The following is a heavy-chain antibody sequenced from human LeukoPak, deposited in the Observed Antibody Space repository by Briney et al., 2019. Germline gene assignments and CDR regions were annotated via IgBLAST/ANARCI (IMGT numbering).Heavy chain of an antibody. Sequence: SETLSLTCAVYGGSFSGYYWSWIRQPPGKGLEWIGEINHSGSTNYNPSHKSRVTISVDTSKNQFSLKLSSVTAADTAVYYCARGRGSPPRYYYYYMDVWGKGTTVTVSS. D-gene: IGHD1-26*01. J-gene: IGHJ6*03. CDR1: GGSFSGYY. CDR2: INHSGST. V-gene: IGHV4-34*01. CDR3: ARGRGSPPRYYYYYMDV.